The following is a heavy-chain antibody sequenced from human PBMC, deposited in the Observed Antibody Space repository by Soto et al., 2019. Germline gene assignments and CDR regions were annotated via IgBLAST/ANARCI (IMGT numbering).Heavy chain of an antibody. V-gene: IGHV3-73*02. D-gene: IGHD3-22*01. J-gene: IGHJ4*02. Sequence: EVQLVESGGGLVQPGGSLKLSCAASGFTFSGSAMHWVRQASGKGLEWVGRIRSKANSYATAYAASVKGRFTISRDDSKNTAYLQMNSLKTEDTAVYYCTRQSTDSSGHPIGYWGQGTLVTLSS. CDR2: IRSKANSYAT. CDR1: GFTFSGSA. CDR3: TRQSTDSSGHPIGY.